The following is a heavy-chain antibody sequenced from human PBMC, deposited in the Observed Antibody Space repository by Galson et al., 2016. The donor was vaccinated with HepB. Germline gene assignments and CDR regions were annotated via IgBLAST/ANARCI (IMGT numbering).Heavy chain of an antibody. Sequence: PALVKPTQTLTLTCTFSGFSITTTGMCVNWIRQPPGKALEWLGQIDWYDHKNYNASLETRLTISKDTSNSQVVLTMTNMEPEDTGTYYCARKFHESLTGYTSFDSWGQGILVTVSS. CDR2: IDWYDHK. D-gene: IGHD3-9*01. V-gene: IGHV2-70*01. CDR3: ARKFHESLTGYTSFDS. J-gene: IGHJ4*01. CDR1: GFSITTTGMC.